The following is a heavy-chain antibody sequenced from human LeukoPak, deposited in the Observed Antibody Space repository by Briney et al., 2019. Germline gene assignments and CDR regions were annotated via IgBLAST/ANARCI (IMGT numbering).Heavy chain of an antibody. V-gene: IGHV4-59*01. CDR1: GVSMGAYY. J-gene: IGHJ4*02. D-gene: IGHD3-10*01. Sequence: SETLSLTCTVSGVSMGAYYWSWIRQPPGKGPEWIGYVYYRGITNYNPSLQSRVTISMDTSKNQFSLNLNSVTATDTALFFCARGVPVSWGGYYFDSWGQGTLVTVSS. CDR2: VYYRGIT. CDR3: ARGVPVSWGGYYFDS.